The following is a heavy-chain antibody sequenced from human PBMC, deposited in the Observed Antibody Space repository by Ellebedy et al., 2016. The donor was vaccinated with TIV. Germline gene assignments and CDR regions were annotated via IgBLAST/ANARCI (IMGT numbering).Heavy chain of an antibody. J-gene: IGHJ4*02. CDR3: AREGRDGYNLGY. Sequence: MPSETLSLTCAVYGGSISSGNWWSWVRQAPGKGLEWIGEIYHDGDTNHNPSLKSRLTLSVDSFKNQFSLTLSSVTAADTAVYYCAREGRDGYNLGYWGQGTLVIVSS. D-gene: IGHD5-24*01. CDR1: GGSISSGNW. CDR2: IYHDGDT. V-gene: IGHV4-4*02.